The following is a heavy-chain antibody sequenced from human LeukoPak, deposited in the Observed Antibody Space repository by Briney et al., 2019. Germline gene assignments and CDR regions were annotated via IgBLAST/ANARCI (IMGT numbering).Heavy chain of an antibody. D-gene: IGHD3-22*01. CDR2: TYYRSKWYN. V-gene: IGHV6-1*01. CDR3: ARGISTDSSGYYLIGGFDY. Sequence: LSQTLSLTCAFSGDSVSSNSAAWNWIRQSPSRGLEWLGRTYYRSKWYNDYALSVKSRITINPDTFKNQFSLQLNSVTPEDTAVYYCARGISTDSSGYYLIGGFDYWGQGTLVTVSS. J-gene: IGHJ4*02. CDR1: GDSVSSNSAA.